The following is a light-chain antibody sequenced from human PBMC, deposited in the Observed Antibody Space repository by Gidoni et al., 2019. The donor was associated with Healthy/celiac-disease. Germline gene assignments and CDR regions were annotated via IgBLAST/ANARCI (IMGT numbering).Light chain of an antibody. CDR2: DVS. V-gene: IGLV2-14*03. CDR3: SSYTSSSTLYVV. J-gene: IGLJ2*01. Sequence: QSALTQPASVSGSPGQSITISCTGTSSDVGGYNNVSWYQQHPGKAPKLMIYDVSNRPSGVSNRFSGSKSGNTAALTISGLQAEDDADYYCSSYTSSSTLYVVFGGGTKLTVL. CDR1: SSDVGGYNN.